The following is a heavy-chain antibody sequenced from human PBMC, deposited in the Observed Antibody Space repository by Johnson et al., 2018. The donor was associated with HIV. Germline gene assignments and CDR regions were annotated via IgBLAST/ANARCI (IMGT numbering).Heavy chain of an antibody. D-gene: IGHD6-19*01. V-gene: IGHV3-69-1*01. CDR2: MSGSDTT. CDR1: GFTFSDAW. Sequence: VQLVESGGGLVEPGGSLRLSCAASGFTFSDAWMNWVRQAPGKGLEWVSAMSGSDTTFYADSVKGRFTVSRDNFNNALYLQMNNLRVEDTAVYYCAKDKAGGWAFDIWGQGTMVTVSS. CDR3: AKDKAGGWAFDI. J-gene: IGHJ3*02.